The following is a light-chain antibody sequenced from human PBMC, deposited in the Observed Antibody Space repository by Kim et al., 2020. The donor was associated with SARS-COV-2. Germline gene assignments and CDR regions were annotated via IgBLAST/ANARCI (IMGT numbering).Light chain of an antibody. CDR2: KAS. Sequence: LPGSVGASVTIACRDSQNINNWLARYQLRPGRAPELHIYKASNGESAVPSRFSGSGSGTEFTLAIYSLQTNDFATSSCQQYDTYHTFGQGTKLAI. V-gene: IGKV1-5*03. CDR3: QQYDTYHT. J-gene: IGKJ2*01. CDR1: QNINNW.